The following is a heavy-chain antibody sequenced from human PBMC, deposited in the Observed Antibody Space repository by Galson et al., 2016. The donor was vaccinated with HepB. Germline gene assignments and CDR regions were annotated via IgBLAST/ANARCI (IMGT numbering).Heavy chain of an antibody. D-gene: IGHD2-15*01. CDR2: MNPNSGNT. CDR3: ARVEHCRGGTCSYRVDS. CDR1: GYPFTSYD. V-gene: IGHV1-8*01. Sequence: SVKVSCKASGYPFTSYDVNWVRQATGQGLEWMGCMNPNSGNTGYAQKFQGRVTMTRNTSITTAYMELSSLRSEDTAVYYCARVEHCRGGTCSYRVDSWGQGTLLTVSS. J-gene: IGHJ4*02.